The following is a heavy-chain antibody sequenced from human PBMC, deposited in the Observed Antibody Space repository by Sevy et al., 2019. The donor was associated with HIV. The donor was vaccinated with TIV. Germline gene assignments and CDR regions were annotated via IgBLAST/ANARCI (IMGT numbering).Heavy chain of an antibody. Sequence: GGSLRLSCAVSGFPVRSNYISWVRQAPGKGLEWVSTIYAGGNTYYADSVKGHFSISRDNSKNIVYLQINSLRGADTAVYYCARETVSGYNLWGQGTLVTVSS. CDR2: IYAGGNT. CDR1: GFPVRSNY. D-gene: IGHD5-12*01. V-gene: IGHV3-53*01. J-gene: IGHJ4*02. CDR3: ARETVSGYNL.